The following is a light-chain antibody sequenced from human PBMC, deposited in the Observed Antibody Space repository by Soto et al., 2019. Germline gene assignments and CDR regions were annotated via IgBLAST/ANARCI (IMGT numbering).Light chain of an antibody. CDR3: ATWDDNVYV. V-gene: IGLV2-14*01. CDR1: SSDVGAYNL. J-gene: IGLJ1*01. CDR2: TNS. Sequence: QSVLTQPASVSGSPGQSITISCTGTSSDVGAYNLVSWYQQHPGRAPELLIYTNSQRPLGVPVRFSGSKSGTSASLAISGLQSEDEGDYYCATWDDNVYVFGTGTKVTVL.